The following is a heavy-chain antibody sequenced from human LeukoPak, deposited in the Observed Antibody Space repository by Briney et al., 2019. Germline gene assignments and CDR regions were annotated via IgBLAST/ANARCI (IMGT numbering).Heavy chain of an antibody. D-gene: IGHD6-19*01. J-gene: IGHJ4*02. CDR1: GFTFSSYA. V-gene: IGHV3-23*01. CDR2: ISGSGGST. CDR3: AKVAYSSGWYPGEFDY. Sequence: GGSLRLSCAASGFTFSSYAMSWVRQAPGKGLEWVSAISGSGGSTYYADSVKGRFTISRDNSKNTLYLQMNSLRAEDTAVYYCAKVAYSSGWYPGEFDYWGQGTLVTASS.